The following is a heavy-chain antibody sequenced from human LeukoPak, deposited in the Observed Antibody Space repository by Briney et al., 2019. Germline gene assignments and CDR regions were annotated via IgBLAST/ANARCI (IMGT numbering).Heavy chain of an antibody. CDR1: GFTFSSYG. D-gene: IGHD6-13*01. CDR3: AKDLIAAAGTYYYYYYMDV. CDR2: IRYGGTNK. J-gene: IGHJ6*03. Sequence: PGVSLTLSCSASGFTFSSYGMDWVPQAPGKGLEGGAFIRYGGTNKSYADSGKGRFTITRDNSKNTVYLQMNSLRAEDTAVYYCAKDLIAAAGTYYYYYYMDVWGKGTPVTVSS. V-gene: IGHV3-30*02.